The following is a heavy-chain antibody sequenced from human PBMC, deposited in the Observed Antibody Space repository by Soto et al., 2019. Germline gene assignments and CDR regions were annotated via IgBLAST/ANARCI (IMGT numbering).Heavy chain of an antibody. Sequence: AGSLXLSCASSGFIFSDHWMTWVRQAPGKGLEWLANIKSDGSAEFYVDSVKGRFTISRDNSKNTLYLQMNSVRAEDPAVYYCAKDRRLAPPDFDYWGQGTLVTVSS. CDR1: GFIFSDHW. J-gene: IGHJ4*02. D-gene: IGHD3-16*01. V-gene: IGHV3-7*03. CDR2: IKSDGSAE. CDR3: AKDRRLAPPDFDY.